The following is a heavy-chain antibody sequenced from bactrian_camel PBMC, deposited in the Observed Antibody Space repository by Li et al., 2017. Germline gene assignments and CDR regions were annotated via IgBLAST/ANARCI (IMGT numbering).Heavy chain of an antibody. CDR3: TTGGHHGPYNY. CDR2: INSGGDTT. D-gene: IGHD7*01. J-gene: IGHJ4*01. V-gene: IGHV3S1*01. Sequence: VQLVESGGGLVQPGGSLRLSCAASGETFSSYWMYWVRQAPGKGLEWVSAINSGGDTTYYTDSVKGRFTMSRDDAKNTLYLQMNSLKTEDSAVYYCTTGGHHGPYNYWGQGTQVTVS. CDR1: GETFSSYW.